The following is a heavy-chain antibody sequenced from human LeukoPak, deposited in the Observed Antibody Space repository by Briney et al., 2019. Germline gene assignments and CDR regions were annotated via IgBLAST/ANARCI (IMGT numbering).Heavy chain of an antibody. D-gene: IGHD5-12*01. CDR1: GGSIGTYY. Sequence: SETLSLTCTVSGGSIGTYYWSWIRQPPGKGLQGIGYIFYTGNTNYNPSLKSRVTMSVDTSKNQFSLKLTPVTTADTAVYYCARHFSDYDNWFDPWGQGTLVTVSS. CDR3: ARHFSDYDNWFDP. CDR2: IFYTGNT. V-gene: IGHV4-59*08. J-gene: IGHJ5*02.